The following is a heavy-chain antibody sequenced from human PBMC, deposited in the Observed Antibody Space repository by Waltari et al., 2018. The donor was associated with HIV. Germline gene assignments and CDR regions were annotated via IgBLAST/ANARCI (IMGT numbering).Heavy chain of an antibody. V-gene: IGHV4-38-2*02. J-gene: IGHJ6*02. CDR1: GYSISRGYY. Sequence: QVQLQESGPGLVKPSETLSLTCTVSGYSISRGYYWGWIRQPPGKGLEWIGSIYHSGSTYYNPSLKSRVTISVDTSKNQFSLKLSSVTAADTAVYYCARANSYYYDSSGYPSYGMDVWGQGTTVTVSS. D-gene: IGHD3-22*01. CDR3: ARANSYYYDSSGYPSYGMDV. CDR2: IYHSGST.